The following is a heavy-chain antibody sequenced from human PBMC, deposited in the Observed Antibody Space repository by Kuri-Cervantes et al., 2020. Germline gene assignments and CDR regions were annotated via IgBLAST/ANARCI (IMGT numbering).Heavy chain of an antibody. Sequence: GESLKISCAASGFTFSDYYMSWIRQAPGKGLEWVSYISSSGSTIYYADSVKGRFTISRDNAKNSPYLQMNSLRAEDTAVYYCAREKGDIVATLPYVWGSYRLEYYYYYGMDVWGQGTTVTVSS. CDR2: ISSSGSTI. CDR1: GFTFSDYY. CDR3: AREKGDIVATLPYVWGSYRLEYYYYYGMDV. D-gene: IGHD3-16*02. V-gene: IGHV3-11*01. J-gene: IGHJ6*02.